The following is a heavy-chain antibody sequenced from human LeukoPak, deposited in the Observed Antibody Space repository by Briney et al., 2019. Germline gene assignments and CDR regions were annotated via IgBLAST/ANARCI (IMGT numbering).Heavy chain of an antibody. CDR2: IWYDGSNK. V-gene: IGHV3-33*01. CDR1: GFTFSSYG. Sequence: GGSLRLSCAASGFTFSSYGMHWVRQAPGKGLEWVAVIWYDGSNKYYADSVKGRFTISRGNSKNTLYLQMNSLRAEDTAVYYCARDSGTITIFGVVMSAPDYWGQGTLVTVSS. J-gene: IGHJ4*02. D-gene: IGHD3-3*01. CDR3: ARDSGTITIFGVVMSAPDY.